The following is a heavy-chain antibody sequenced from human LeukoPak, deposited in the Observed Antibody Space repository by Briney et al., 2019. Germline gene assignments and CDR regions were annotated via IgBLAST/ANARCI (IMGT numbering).Heavy chain of an antibody. V-gene: IGHV4-39*01. Sequence: SETLSLTCNVSGGSISTPTTSWGWAWIPHPPPKGLEGMGSIYYGGSPYYTSSLKSRVTISVDTSKNQFSLKLASLTAADTAVYYCARRPIVGSTGFYFDPWGPGTLVTVSS. CDR2: IYYGGSP. J-gene: IGHJ5*02. D-gene: IGHD1-26*01. CDR3: ARRPIVGSTGFYFDP. CDR1: GGSISTPTTS.